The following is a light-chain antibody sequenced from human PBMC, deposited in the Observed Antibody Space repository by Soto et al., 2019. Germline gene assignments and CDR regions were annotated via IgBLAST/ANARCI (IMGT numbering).Light chain of an antibody. CDR2: GAS. Sequence: ERVMTQSPATLSGSPGEGVTISCRASQSVASSVAWYQQKPGQAPRPILYGASTRATGFPARFSGSGSGTEFTLTVSSLQSEDFAVYLCQQYHYWPITFGQGTRLEIK. CDR3: QQYHYWPIT. CDR1: QSVASS. V-gene: IGKV3-15*01. J-gene: IGKJ5*01.